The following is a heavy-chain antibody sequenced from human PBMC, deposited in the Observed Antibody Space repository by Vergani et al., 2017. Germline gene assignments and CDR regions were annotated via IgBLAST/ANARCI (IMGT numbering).Heavy chain of an antibody. CDR2: IYYSGST. D-gene: IGHD3-3*01. CDR3: ASLPPTRFSDP. Sequence: QLQLQESGPGLVKPSETLSLTCTVSGGSISSSSYYWGWIRQPPGKGLEWIGSIYYSGSTYYNPSLKSRVTISVDTSKNQFSLKLSSVTSAGTAVYYCASLPPTRFSDPWGQGTLVTVSS. J-gene: IGHJ5*02. V-gene: IGHV4-39*07. CDR1: GGSISSSSYY.